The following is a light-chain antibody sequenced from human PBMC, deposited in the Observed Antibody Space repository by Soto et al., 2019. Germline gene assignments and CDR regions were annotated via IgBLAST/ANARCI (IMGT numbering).Light chain of an antibody. Sequence: DIQMTQSPSTLSASVGDRVTITCRASQSISTWLAWYQQKPGKAPKLLIYDVSNLESGVPLRFSGSGSGTEFTLTISSLQPDDVATYYCQQYNTFWTFGQGTKVEI. CDR1: QSISTW. CDR2: DVS. CDR3: QQYNTFWT. J-gene: IGKJ1*01. V-gene: IGKV1-5*01.